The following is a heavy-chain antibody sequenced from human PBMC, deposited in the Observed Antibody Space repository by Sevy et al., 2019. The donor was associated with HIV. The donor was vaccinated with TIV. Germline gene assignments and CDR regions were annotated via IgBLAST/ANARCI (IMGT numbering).Heavy chain of an antibody. V-gene: IGHV3-23*01. J-gene: IGHJ6*03. CDR2: ISGSGGIT. Sequence: GGSLRLSCAASGFTFSSYAMSWVRQAPGKGLEWVSAISGSGGITYYADSVKGRFTISRDNSKNTLYLQMNSLRAEDTDVYYCAKDDFDYGDYYYMDVWGKGTTVTVSS. CDR1: GFTFSSYA. D-gene: IGHD4-17*01. CDR3: AKDDFDYGDYYYMDV.